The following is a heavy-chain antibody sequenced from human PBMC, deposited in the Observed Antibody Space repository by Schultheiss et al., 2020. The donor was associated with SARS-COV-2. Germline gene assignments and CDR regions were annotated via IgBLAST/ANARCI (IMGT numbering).Heavy chain of an antibody. D-gene: IGHD2-2*01. J-gene: IGHJ6*02. CDR3: ARDVVPAATPYYYYGMDV. Sequence: GESLKISCAASGFTVSSNYMSWVRQAPGKGLEWVSVIYSGGSTYYADSVKGRFTISRDNSKNTLYLQMNSLRAEDTAVYYCARDVVPAATPYYYYGMDVWGQGTTVTVSS. V-gene: IGHV3-53*01. CDR1: GFTVSSNY. CDR2: IYSGGST.